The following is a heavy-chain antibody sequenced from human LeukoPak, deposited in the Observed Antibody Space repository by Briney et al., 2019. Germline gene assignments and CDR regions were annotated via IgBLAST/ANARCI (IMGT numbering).Heavy chain of an antibody. J-gene: IGHJ5*02. Sequence: VASVKVSCKASGGTFSSYAISWVRQATGQGLEWIGWMNPKSGNTGYAQKFQGRVTMTRNTSISTAYMELSSLRSEDTAVYYCARGRGARRRRYAAGGENWFDPWGQGTLVTVSS. D-gene: IGHD3-9*01. V-gene: IGHV1-8*02. CDR1: GGTFSSYA. CDR3: ARGRGARRRRYAAGGENWFDP. CDR2: MNPKSGNT.